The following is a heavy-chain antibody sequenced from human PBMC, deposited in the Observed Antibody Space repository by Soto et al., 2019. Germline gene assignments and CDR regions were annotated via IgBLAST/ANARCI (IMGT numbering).Heavy chain of an antibody. Sequence: EVQLVESGGGLVQPGGSLRLSCAASGFTFSDHYMDWVRQAPGKGLEWIGRIRNKASRYTTEYAASVKGRFTISRDDSNNALYLQRNSLKTEDTAVYFCTKTSGLPRSNDCWGQGTLVTVSS. V-gene: IGHV3-72*01. CDR2: IRNKASRYTT. D-gene: IGHD2-21*01. J-gene: IGHJ4*02. CDR1: GFTFSDHY. CDR3: TKTSGLPRSNDC.